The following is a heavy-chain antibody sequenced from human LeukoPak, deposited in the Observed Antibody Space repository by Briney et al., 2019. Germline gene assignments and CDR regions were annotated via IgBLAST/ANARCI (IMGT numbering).Heavy chain of an antibody. J-gene: IGHJ3*02. CDR2: IYSGGST. CDR1: GFTVSSNY. V-gene: IGHV3-53*01. Sequence: PGGSLRLSCAASGFTVSSNYMSWVRQAPGKGLEWVSVIYSGGSTYYADSVKGRFTISRDNSKNTLYLQMNSLRAEDTAVYYCASSQRSGAFDIWGQGTMATVSS. D-gene: IGHD3-10*01. CDR3: ASSQRSGAFDI.